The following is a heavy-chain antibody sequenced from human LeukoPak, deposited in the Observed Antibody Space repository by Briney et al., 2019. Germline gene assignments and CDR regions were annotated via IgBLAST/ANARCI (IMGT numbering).Heavy chain of an antibody. Sequence: GGSLRLSCAASGFTFSSYGMHWVRQAPGKGLEWVAFIRYDGSNKYYADSVKGRFTTSRDNSKNTLYLQMNSLRAEDTAVYYCAKDGNIVVVPTAYYYYYMDVWGKGTTVTVSS. J-gene: IGHJ6*03. CDR1: GFTFSSYG. V-gene: IGHV3-30*02. CDR3: AKDGNIVVVPTAYYYYYMDV. D-gene: IGHD2-2*01. CDR2: IRYDGSNK.